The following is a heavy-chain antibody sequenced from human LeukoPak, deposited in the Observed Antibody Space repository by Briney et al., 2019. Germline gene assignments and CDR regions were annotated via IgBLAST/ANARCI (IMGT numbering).Heavy chain of an antibody. D-gene: IGHD3-9*01. CDR2: ISSSSSYI. CDR3: AKAGYDSFPWGAFDI. Sequence: PGGSLRLSCAASGFTFSSYSMNWVRQAPGKGLEWVSSISSSSSYIYYADSVKGRFTISRDNSKNTLYLQMNSLRAEDTAVYYCAKAGYDSFPWGAFDIWGQGTMVTVSS. J-gene: IGHJ3*02. V-gene: IGHV3-21*04. CDR1: GFTFSSYS.